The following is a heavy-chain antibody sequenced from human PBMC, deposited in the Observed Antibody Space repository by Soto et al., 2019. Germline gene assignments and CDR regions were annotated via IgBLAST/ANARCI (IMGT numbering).Heavy chain of an antibody. CDR3: ACRRDIVVLEATTAGETFDI. Sequence: QVQLVRSGAEVKKPGSSVKVSCKASGGAFSSHTISWVRQAPGQGLEWMGRVIPIFDIADYAQKFQGRITLNADRSTSTAYMELSSLRSEDTAVYFCACRRDIVVLEATTAGETFDIWGQGTLVIVSS. D-gene: IGHD2-15*01. CDR1: GGAFSSHT. V-gene: IGHV1-69*02. CDR2: VIPIFDIA. J-gene: IGHJ3*02.